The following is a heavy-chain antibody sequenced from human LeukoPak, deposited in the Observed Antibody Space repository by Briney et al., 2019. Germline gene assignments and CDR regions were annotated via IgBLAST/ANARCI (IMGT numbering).Heavy chain of an antibody. Sequence: GGSLRLSCAASGFTFSSYAMHWVRHAPGKGLEYVSAISSNGGSTYYANSVKGRFTISRDNSKNTVYLQMGSLRAEDMAVYYCARASYGYGNNWFDTWGQGTLVTVSS. D-gene: IGHD5-18*01. CDR1: GFTFSSYA. V-gene: IGHV3-64*01. J-gene: IGHJ5*02. CDR3: ARASYGYGNNWFDT. CDR2: ISSNGGST.